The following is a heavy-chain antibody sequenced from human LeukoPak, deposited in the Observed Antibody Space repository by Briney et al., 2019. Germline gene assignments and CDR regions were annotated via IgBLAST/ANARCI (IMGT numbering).Heavy chain of an antibody. V-gene: IGHV3-48*03. CDR3: ASAGAVESMELGDY. J-gene: IGHJ4*02. CDR1: GFTFSSYE. CDR2: ISSSGSTI. Sequence: GGSLRLSCAASGFTFSSYEMNWVRQAPGKGLEWVSYISSSGSTIYYADSVRGRFTISRDNAKNSLYLQMNSLRAEDTAVYYCASAGAVESMELGDYWGQGTLVTVSS. D-gene: IGHD1-26*01.